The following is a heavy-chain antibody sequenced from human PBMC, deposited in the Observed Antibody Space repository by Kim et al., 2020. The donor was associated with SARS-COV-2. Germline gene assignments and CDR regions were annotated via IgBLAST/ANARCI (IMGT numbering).Heavy chain of an antibody. V-gene: IGHV3-49*03. CDR1: GFTFGGYD. Sequence: GGSLRLSCTGSGFTFGGYDMSWFRQAPGKGLEWLSFIRSKPYGGSTENAASVICSFTISSDDSKSYAYLQNNSLKTEETAVYYWAMMGHNDRKAYFDYWGQGILVTVSS. J-gene: IGHJ4*02. CDR2: IRSKPYGGST. CDR3: AMMGHNDRKAYFDY.